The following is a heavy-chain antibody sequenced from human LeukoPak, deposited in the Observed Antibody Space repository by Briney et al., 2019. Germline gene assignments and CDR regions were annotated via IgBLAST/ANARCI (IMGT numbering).Heavy chain of an antibody. CDR2: INPNSGGT. Sequence: ASVKVSCKASGYTFTSYGISWVRQAPGQGLEWMGWINPNSGGTNYAQKFQGRVTMTRDTSISTAYMELSRLRSDDTAVYYCARDEGLLWFGETPTNWFDPWGQGTLVTVSS. CDR3: ARDEGLLWFGETPTNWFDP. D-gene: IGHD3-10*01. V-gene: IGHV1-2*02. J-gene: IGHJ5*02. CDR1: GYTFTSYG.